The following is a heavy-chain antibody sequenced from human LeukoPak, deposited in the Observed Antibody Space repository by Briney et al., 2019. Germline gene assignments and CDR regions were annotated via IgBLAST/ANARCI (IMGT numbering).Heavy chain of an antibody. CDR1: GFTFSSYA. CDR3: VKAGPHTAMVTGYFDY. D-gene: IGHD5-18*01. J-gene: IGHJ4*02. CDR2: ISSNGGST. V-gene: IGHV3-64D*06. Sequence: GGSLRLSCSASGFTFSSYAMHWVRQAPGKGLEYVSAISSNGGSTYYADSVKGRFTISRDNSKNTLYLQMSSLRAEDTAVYYCVKAGPHTAMVTGYFDYWGQGTLVTVSS.